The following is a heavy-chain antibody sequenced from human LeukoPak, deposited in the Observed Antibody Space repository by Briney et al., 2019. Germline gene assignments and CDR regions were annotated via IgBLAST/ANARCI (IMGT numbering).Heavy chain of an antibody. V-gene: IGHV4-59*08. D-gene: IGHD2-15*01. CDR1: GGSITSYY. J-gene: IGHJ4*02. CDR2: IYHSGST. Sequence: PSETLSLTCTVSGGSITSYYWSWIRQPPGKGLEWIGYIYHSGSTNYNPSLKSRVTMSVDTSKDQFSLKLSSVTAADTAVYYCTRHVPYGGCSDYWGQGTLVIVSS. CDR3: TRHVPYGGCSDY.